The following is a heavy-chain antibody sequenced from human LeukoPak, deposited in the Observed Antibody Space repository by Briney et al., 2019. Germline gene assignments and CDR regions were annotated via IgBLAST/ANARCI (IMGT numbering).Heavy chain of an antibody. J-gene: IGHJ4*02. D-gene: IGHD6-19*01. Sequence: GGSLRLSCAAPGFTFSSYGMHWVRQAPGKGLEWVAVISYDGSNKYYADSVKGRFTISRDNSKNTLYLQMNSLRAEDTAVYYCAKDGRAVAGIFDYWGQGTLVTVSS. V-gene: IGHV3-30*18. CDR1: GFTFSSYG. CDR3: AKDGRAVAGIFDY. CDR2: ISYDGSNK.